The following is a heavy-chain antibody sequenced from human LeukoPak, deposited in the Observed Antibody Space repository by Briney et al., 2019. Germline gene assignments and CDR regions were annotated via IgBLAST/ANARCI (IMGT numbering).Heavy chain of an antibody. CDR3: VRDRPLSSGWSKGWFDP. Sequence: GGSLRLSCAASGFTFSSYAMHWVRQAPGKGLEWVAVISYDGSNKYYADSVKGRFTISRDNSKNTLYLQMNSLRAEDTAVYYCVRDRPLSSGWSKGWFDPWGQGTLVTVSS. J-gene: IGHJ5*02. D-gene: IGHD6-19*01. CDR2: ISYDGSNK. V-gene: IGHV3-30*04. CDR1: GFTFSSYA.